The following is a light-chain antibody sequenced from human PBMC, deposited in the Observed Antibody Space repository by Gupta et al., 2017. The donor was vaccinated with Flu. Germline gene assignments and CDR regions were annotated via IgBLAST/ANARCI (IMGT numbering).Light chain of an antibody. V-gene: IGLV2-14*01. J-gene: IGLJ3*02. CDR3: SSYTPSTTCIIAWV. Sequence: QSALTQRAPVSVSPGHSIPISCTGTSSDVGDYNRVSWYQQYTGKAPKPLIHEVSKRPSGVSNRFSGSNAANSASLSTFAIPADHEADYYCSSYTPSTTCIIAWVFGGGTKVTVL. CDR2: EVS. CDR1: SSDVGDYNR.